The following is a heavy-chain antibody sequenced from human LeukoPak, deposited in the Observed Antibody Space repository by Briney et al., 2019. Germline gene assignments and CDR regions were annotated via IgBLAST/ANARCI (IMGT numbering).Heavy chain of an antibody. CDR1: GYTFTSYG. CDR3: ARNDCSGGSCFHYYYYYGMDV. J-gene: IGHJ6*02. D-gene: IGHD2-15*01. Sequence: GASVKVSCKASGYTFTSYGISWVRQAPGQGLEWMGWIGAYNGNTNYAQKLQGRVTMTTDTSTSTAYMELRSLRSDDTAVYYCARNDCSGGSCFHYYYYYGMDVWGQGTTVTVSS. CDR2: IGAYNGNT. V-gene: IGHV1-18*01.